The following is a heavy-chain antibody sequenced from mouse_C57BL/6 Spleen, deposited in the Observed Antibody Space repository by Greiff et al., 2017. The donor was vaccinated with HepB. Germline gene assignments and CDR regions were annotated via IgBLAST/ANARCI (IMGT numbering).Heavy chain of an antibody. CDR3: TRDWDGRYYFDY. J-gene: IGHJ2*01. CDR2: ISSGGDYI. D-gene: IGHD1-1*01. V-gene: IGHV5-9-1*02. CDR1: GFTFSSYA. Sequence: EVQLVESGEGLVKPGGSLKLSCAASGFTFSSYAMSWVRQTPEKRLEWVAYISSGGDYIYYADTVKGRFTISRDNARNTLYLQMSSLKSEDTAMYYGTRDWDGRYYFDYWGQGTTLTVSS.